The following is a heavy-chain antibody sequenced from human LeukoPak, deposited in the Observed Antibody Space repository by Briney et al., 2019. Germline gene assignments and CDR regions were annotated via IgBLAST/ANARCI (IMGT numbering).Heavy chain of an antibody. D-gene: IGHD5-12*01. CDR1: GFTFSSYA. V-gene: IGHV3-23*01. J-gene: IGHJ4*02. CDR3: AKDHYSGYNYDTIDY. Sequence: PGGSLRLSCAASGFTFSSYAMSWVRQAPGKGLEWVSAISGSGGSTYYADSVKGRFTISRDNSKNTLYLQMNSLRAEDTAVYYCAKDHYSGYNYDTIDYWGQGTLVTVSS. CDR2: ISGSGGST.